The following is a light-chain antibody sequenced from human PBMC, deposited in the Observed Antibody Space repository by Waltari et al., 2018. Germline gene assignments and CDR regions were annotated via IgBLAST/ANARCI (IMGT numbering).Light chain of an antibody. Sequence: DIVMTQSPDSLAVSLGERATLNCKSSQSVLYSPNNKNYLVWYQQKPGQPPKLLIYWASTREPGVPDRFSGSGSGTDFTLTISSLQAEDVAVYYCQQYYTTPFTFGPGTKVDIK. CDR3: QQYYTTPFT. J-gene: IGKJ3*01. V-gene: IGKV4-1*01. CDR2: WAS. CDR1: QSVLYSPNNKNY.